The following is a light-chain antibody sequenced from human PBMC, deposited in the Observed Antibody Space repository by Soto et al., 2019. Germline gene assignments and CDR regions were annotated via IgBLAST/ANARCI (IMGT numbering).Light chain of an antibody. J-gene: IGKJ4*01. V-gene: IGKV1-5*03. CDR3: QQYKSYCT. Sequence: DIQMTQSPSTLSASVGDRVTITCRASQSIDSWLAWYQQKPGKAPNLLIYKASRLESGVPSRFSGSGSGTEFTLTISSLQPDDFATYYCQQYKSYCTFGGGTQVEIK. CDR1: QSIDSW. CDR2: KAS.